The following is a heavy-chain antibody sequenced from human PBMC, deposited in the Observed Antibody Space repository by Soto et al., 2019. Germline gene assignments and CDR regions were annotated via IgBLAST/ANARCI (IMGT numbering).Heavy chain of an antibody. CDR2: IHGGDSNT. J-gene: IGHJ4*02. D-gene: IGHD6-19*01. V-gene: IGHV5-51*01. CDR3: ARRGTYSSGWDY. CDR1: GYIFTSYW. Sequence: GESLKISCKGSGYIFTSYWIGWVRQMPGKGLEWMGIIHGGDSNTRYSPSFEGQVTISTDKSISTAYLQWSSLKASDTAMYHCARRGTYSSGWDYWGQGTLVTVSS.